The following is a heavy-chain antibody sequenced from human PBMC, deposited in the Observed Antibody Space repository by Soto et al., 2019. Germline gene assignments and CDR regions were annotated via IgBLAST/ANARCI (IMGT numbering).Heavy chain of an antibody. V-gene: IGHV3-23*01. D-gene: IGHD6-19*01. J-gene: IGHJ4*02. CDR3: GSRSSGWYFDY. CDR1: GFTFSSYA. Sequence: EVQLLESGGGLVQPGGSLRLSCAASGFTFSSYAMSWVRQAPGKGLEWVSVISGSGGSTYYADSVKGRFTISRDNSKNTLYLQMISLRAEDTAVYYCGSRSSGWYFDYWGQGTLVTVSS. CDR2: ISGSGGST.